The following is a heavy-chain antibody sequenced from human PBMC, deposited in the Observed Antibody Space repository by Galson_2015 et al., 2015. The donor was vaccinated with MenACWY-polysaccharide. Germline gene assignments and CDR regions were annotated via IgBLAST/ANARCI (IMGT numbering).Heavy chain of an antibody. D-gene: IGHD3-22*01. CDR1: SDSVPSDTHC. Sequence: TLSLTCPVSSDSVPSDTHCWGWPRQPPRKGLEWIGYMSYSGRANYNPSLRRRVTISIDTSTNQFSLSLTSVTAADSAMYYCAREPTYDRSFGWFDPWGQGTLVTVSS. J-gene: IGHJ5*02. CDR3: AREPTYDRSFGWFDP. CDR2: MSYSGRA. V-gene: IGHV4-61*01.